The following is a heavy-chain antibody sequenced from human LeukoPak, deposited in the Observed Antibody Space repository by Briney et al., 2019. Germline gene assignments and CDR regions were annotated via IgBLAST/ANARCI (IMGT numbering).Heavy chain of an antibody. D-gene: IGHD3-10*01. CDR3: ARTTTPHYYGSGSYALGY. J-gene: IGHJ4*02. V-gene: IGHV3-30-3*01. Sequence: GRSLRLSCAASGFTFSTYAMHWVRQGPGKGLEWVAVISYDGSNKYYADSVKGRFTISRDDSKNTLYLQMSSLSAEDTAVYYCARTTTPHYYGSGSYALGYWGQGTLVTVPS. CDR1: GFTFSTYA. CDR2: ISYDGSNK.